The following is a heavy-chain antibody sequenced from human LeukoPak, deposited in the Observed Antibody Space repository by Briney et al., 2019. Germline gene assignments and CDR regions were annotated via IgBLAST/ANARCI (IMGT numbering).Heavy chain of an antibody. V-gene: IGHV1-2*02. D-gene: IGHD4-23*01. CDR3: ARVRRGYGGNPPDY. CDR1: GYTFTGYY. CDR2: INPNSGGT. J-gene: IGHJ4*02. Sequence: GASVKVSCKASGYTFTGYYMHWVRQAPGQGLEWMGWINPNSGGTSFAQKFQGRVTMTRDTSISTAYMELSRLRSDDTAVYYCARVRRGYGGNPPDYWGQGTLVTVSS.